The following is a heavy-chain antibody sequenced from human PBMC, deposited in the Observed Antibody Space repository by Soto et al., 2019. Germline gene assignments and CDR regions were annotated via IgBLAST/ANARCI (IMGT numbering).Heavy chain of an antibody. V-gene: IGHV3-48*01. Sequence: PGGSLRLSCAASGFTFSSYSMNWVRQAPGKGLEWVSYISSSSSTIYYADSVKGRFTISRDNSKNSLYLQMNSLRAEDTALYSCAKHLSGSDLFDNCGQGTQVTVSS. CDR3: AKHLSGSDLFDN. CDR1: GFTFSSYS. D-gene: IGHD1-26*01. CDR2: ISSSSSTI. J-gene: IGHJ4*02.